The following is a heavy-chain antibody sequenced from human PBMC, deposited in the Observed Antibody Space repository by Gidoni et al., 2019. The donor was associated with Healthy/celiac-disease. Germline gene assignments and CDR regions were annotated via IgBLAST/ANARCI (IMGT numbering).Heavy chain of an antibody. CDR2: ISSSSSYI. D-gene: IGHD5-12*01. Sequence: EVQLVESGGGLVKPGGSLRVSCAASGFTFSSYSMNWVRQAPGKGLGWVSSISSSSSYIYYADSVKGRFTISRDNAKNSLYLQMNSLRAEDTAVYYCARDRSGYDYFDYWGQGTLVTVSS. J-gene: IGHJ4*02. V-gene: IGHV3-21*01. CDR3: ARDRSGYDYFDY. CDR1: GFTFSSYS.